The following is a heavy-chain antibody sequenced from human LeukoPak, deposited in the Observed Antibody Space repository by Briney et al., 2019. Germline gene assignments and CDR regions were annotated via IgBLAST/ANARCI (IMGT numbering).Heavy chain of an antibody. J-gene: IGHJ4*02. CDR2: MNPKSGYT. V-gene: IGHV1-8*01. D-gene: IGHD1-26*01. Sequence: ASVKVSCKASGYTFTNYEINWVRQAIGQGLEWMGWMNPKSGYTGYAQKFQGRVTMTRDTSISTAYMELGSLRSEDTAVYYCAGVTGSIDYWGQGTLVTVSS. CDR3: AGVTGSIDY. CDR1: GYTFTNYE.